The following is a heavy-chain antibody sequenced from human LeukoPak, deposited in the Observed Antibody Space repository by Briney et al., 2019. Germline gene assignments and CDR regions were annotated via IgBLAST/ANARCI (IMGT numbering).Heavy chain of an antibody. CDR1: GYTFTSFA. CDR3: ARSIVYSSDSDGGYYFDY. D-gene: IGHD6-19*01. J-gene: IGHJ4*02. Sequence: ASVKVSCEASGYTFTSFAIHWVRQAPGQRLEWMGWINAGNGNAKFSQHFQGRVSITRDTSASTAYMELSYLRSEDTALYFCARSIVYSSDSDGGYYFDYWGQGTLVTVSS. CDR2: INAGNGNA. V-gene: IGHV1-3*01.